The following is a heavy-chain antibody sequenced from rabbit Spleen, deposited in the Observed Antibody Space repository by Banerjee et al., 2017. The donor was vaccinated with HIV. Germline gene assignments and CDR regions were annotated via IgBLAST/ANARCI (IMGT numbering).Heavy chain of an antibody. J-gene: IGHJ6*01. Sequence: SSSYYMCWVRQAPGKGPEWIACINIVTGKSVYASWAKGRFTMSRTSSTTVTLQMTSLTAADTATYFCARVPWSGSGGGWNGMDLWGPGTPRHRL. CDR3: ARVPWSGSGGGWNGMDL. CDR1: SSSYY. V-gene: IGHV1S40*01. D-gene: IGHD1-1*01. CDR2: INIVTGKS.